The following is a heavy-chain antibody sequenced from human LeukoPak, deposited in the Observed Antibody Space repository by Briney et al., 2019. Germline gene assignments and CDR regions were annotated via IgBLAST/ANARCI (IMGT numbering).Heavy chain of an antibody. V-gene: IGHV1-2*02. D-gene: IGHD3-10*01. Sequence: ASVKVSCKASGYTFTGYYMHWVRQAPGQGLEWMGWINPNSGGTNYAQKFQGRVTMTRDTSISTAYMELRSLRSDDTAVYYCARLRGDKYYYYYYMDVWGKGTTVTISS. CDR1: GYTFTGYY. J-gene: IGHJ6*03. CDR3: ARLRGDKYYYYYYMDV. CDR2: INPNSGGT.